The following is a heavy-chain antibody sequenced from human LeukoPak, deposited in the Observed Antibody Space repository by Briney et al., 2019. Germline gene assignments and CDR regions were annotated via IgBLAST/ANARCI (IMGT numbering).Heavy chain of an antibody. CDR3: ARDPLWFGDYNGMDV. D-gene: IGHD3-10*01. CDR1: GYTFTGYY. V-gene: IGHV1-2*02. J-gene: IGHJ6*02. Sequence: ASVKVSCKASGYTFTGYYMHWVRQAPGQGLEWMGWINPNSGGTNYAQKFQGRVTMTRDTSISTAYMELSRLRSDDTAVYYCARDPLWFGDYNGMDVWGQGTTVTVSS. CDR2: INPNSGGT.